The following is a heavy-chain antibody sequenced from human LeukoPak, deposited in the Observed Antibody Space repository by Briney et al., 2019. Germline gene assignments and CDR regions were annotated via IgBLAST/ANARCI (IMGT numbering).Heavy chain of an antibody. CDR2: MNPNSGNT. V-gene: IGHV1-8*01. D-gene: IGHD6-13*01. CDR1: GYTFTSYD. CDR3: ARGKLRQQLVWFDP. J-gene: IGHJ5*02. Sequence: ASVKVSCKASGYTFTSYDINWVRQATGQGLEWMGWMNPNSGNTGYAQKFQGRVTMTRNTSISTAYMELSSLRSEDTAVSYCARGKLRQQLVWFDPWGQGTLVTVSS.